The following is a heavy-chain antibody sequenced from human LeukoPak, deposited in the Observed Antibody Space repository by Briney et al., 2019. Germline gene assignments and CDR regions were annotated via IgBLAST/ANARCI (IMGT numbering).Heavy chain of an antibody. CDR2: IYYRPTT. J-gene: IGHJ4*02. Sequence: SETLSLTCTDSGASIGSSHYFWGWFRQPPGKGLEWIGSIYYRPTTYYNPSLKSRGTISLDTSNNQFSLKLTSVTAADTAFYYCARGRNWNFQAYFDYWGLGSLVSVSS. V-gene: IGHV4-39*07. CDR3: ARGRNWNFQAYFDY. CDR1: GASIGSSHYF. D-gene: IGHD1-1*01.